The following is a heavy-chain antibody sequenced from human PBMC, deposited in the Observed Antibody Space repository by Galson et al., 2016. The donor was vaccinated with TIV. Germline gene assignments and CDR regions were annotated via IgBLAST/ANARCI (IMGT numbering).Heavy chain of an antibody. Sequence: SLRLSCAASGFTFSYYPMHWVRQAPGKALEWVAIISSDGTIGTYADSVKGRFTISRDNSKNTLYLQMNSLRAEDTAVYYCAREEASGHDPFRVTIGLENWGQGTLVTVSS. CDR2: ISSDGTIG. CDR1: GFTFSYYP. CDR3: AREEASGHDPFRVTIGLEN. D-gene: IGHD5-12*01. V-gene: IGHV3-30*04. J-gene: IGHJ4*02.